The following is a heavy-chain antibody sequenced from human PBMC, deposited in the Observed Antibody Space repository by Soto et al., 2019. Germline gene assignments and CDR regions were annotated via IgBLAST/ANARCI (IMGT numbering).Heavy chain of an antibody. CDR2: ISSSSGYI. D-gene: IGHD3-10*01. V-gene: IGHV3-21*01. CDR3: ARSKGDEYFDY. J-gene: IGHJ4*02. CDR1: GFTFSSYN. Sequence: EVPLVESGGGLVKPGGSLRLSCAASGFTFSSYNMNWVRQAPGKGLEWVSSISSSSGYIYYADSVKGRFTISRDNARSSLYVQMNSLRAEDTAVYYCARSKGDEYFDYWGQGTLVTVSS.